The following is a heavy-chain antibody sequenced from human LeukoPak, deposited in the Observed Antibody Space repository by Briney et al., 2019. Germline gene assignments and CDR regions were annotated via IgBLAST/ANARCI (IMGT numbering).Heavy chain of an antibody. CDR3: ARPLYDSSGYQTDY. J-gene: IGHJ4*02. CDR2: FDPEDGET. CDR1: GYTLTELS. Sequence: GASVKVSCKVSGYTLTELSMHWVRQAPGKGLEWMGGFDPEDGETIYAQKFQGRVTMTEDTSTDTAYMELSSLRSEDTAVYYCARPLYDSSGYQTDYWGQGTLVTVSS. V-gene: IGHV1-24*01. D-gene: IGHD3-22*01.